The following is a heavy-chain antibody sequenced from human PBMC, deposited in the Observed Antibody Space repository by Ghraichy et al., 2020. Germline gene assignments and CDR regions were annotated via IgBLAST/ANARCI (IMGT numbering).Heavy chain of an antibody. V-gene: IGHV4-59*01. CDR2: MYYNGNT. CDR1: GTSSSHYY. Sequence: SETLSLNCTVSGTSSSHYYWSWIRQPPGKGLEWIGYMYYNGNTNYNPSLKSRVTISLDMSKNQFSLKLSSMTAADTAMYYCARMRALFGVASDFDYWGQGTLVTVSS. D-gene: IGHD3-3*01. CDR3: ARMRALFGVASDFDY. J-gene: IGHJ4*02.